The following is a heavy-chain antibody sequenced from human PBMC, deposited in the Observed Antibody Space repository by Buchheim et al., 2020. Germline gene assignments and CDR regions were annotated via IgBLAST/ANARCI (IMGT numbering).Heavy chain of an antibody. J-gene: IGHJ3*02. CDR2: IYYSGST. CDR1: GGSISSGGYY. Sequence: QVQLQESGPGLVKPSQTLSLTCTVSGGSISSGGYYWSWIRQHPGKGLEWIGYIYYSGSTYYNPSLKSRVTISVDTSKNQFFLKLSSVTAADTAVYYCARADYRRKWAAIQPDAFDIWGQGT. CDR3: ARADYRRKWAAIQPDAFDI. V-gene: IGHV4-31*03. D-gene: IGHD2-21*02.